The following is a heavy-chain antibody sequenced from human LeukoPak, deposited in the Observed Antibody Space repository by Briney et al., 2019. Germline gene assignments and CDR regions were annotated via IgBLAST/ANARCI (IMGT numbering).Heavy chain of an antibody. V-gene: IGHV3-21*01. J-gene: IGHJ4*02. D-gene: IGHD3-10*01. CDR1: GFTFSSYS. CDR2: ISSTSAYI. CDR3: AGGGFGELY. Sequence: TGGSLRLSCAASGFTFSSYSMNWVRQPPGKGLEWVSSISSTSAYIYYADPVKGRFTISRDNAKNSLYLQVNSLRVEDTAVYYCAGGGFGELYWGQGTLVTVSS.